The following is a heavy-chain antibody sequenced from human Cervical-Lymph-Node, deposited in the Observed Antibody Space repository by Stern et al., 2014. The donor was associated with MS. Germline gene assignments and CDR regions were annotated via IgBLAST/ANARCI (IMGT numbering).Heavy chain of an antibody. CDR2: TYYRSKWYN. CDR3: ARAPLDYDSSGSPIPRKAFDI. D-gene: IGHD3-22*01. J-gene: IGHJ3*02. Sequence: QVQLQQSGPGLVKPSQTLSLTCAISGDSVSSSSAAWTWIRQSPSRGLEWLGRTYYRSKWYNDYAVSVKSRITIHPDTSKNQFSLQLSSVTPEDTAVYFCARAPLDYDSSGSPIPRKAFDIWGQGTLVTVSS. CDR1: GDSVSSSSAA. V-gene: IGHV6-1*01.